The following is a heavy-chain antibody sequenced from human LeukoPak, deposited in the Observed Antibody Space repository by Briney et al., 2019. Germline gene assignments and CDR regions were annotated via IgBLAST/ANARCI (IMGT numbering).Heavy chain of an antibody. Sequence: SETLSLTCTVSADSLSSGGHYWAWIRQFPGTGLESIGFIHHSGRSRHNPSLKDRVAISVDTSRKQFALKLSSVTAADTAMYYCARGGNRFGGFYFDYWGQGSQVIVSS. D-gene: IGHD3-10*01. CDR2: IHHSGRS. CDR3: ARGGNRFGGFYFDY. CDR1: ADSLSSGGHY. V-gene: IGHV4-31*03. J-gene: IGHJ4*02.